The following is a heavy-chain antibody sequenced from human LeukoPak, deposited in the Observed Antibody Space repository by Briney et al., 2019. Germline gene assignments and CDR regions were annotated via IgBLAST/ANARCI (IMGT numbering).Heavy chain of an antibody. Sequence: PGGSLRLSCAASGFTFSSYAMSWVRQAPGKGLEWVSAISGSGGSTYYADSVKGRFTTSRDNSKNTLYLQMNSLRAEDTAVYYCAKSDSSGYYLRRFDYWGQGTLVTVSS. V-gene: IGHV3-23*01. J-gene: IGHJ4*02. CDR2: ISGSGGST. D-gene: IGHD3-22*01. CDR1: GFTFSSYA. CDR3: AKSDSSGYYLRRFDY.